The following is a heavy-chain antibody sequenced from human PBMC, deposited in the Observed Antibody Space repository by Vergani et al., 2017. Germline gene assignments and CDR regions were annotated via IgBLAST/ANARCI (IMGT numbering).Heavy chain of an antibody. J-gene: IGHJ5*02. CDR2: IWYDGSNK. V-gene: IGHV3-33*01. CDR3: AAFTMVTHP. CDR1: GFTFSSYG. D-gene: IGHD3-10*01. Sequence: QVQLVESGGGVVQPGRSLRLSCAASGFTFSSYGMHWVRQAPGKGLEWVAVIWYDGSNKYYADSVKGRFTISRDNSKNTLYLQMNSLRAEDTAVYYCAAFTMVTHPWGQGTLVTVSS.